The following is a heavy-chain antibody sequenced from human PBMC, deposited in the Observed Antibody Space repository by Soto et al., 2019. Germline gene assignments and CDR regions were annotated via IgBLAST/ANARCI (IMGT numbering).Heavy chain of an antibody. Sequence: QVQLVQSGAELKKPGASVKVSCKASGYTFTSYDINWVRQATGQGLEWLGWMNPNSGNTGYAQKFQGRVTXTXNIXIGTAYMELSSLRSEDTAVYYCASAIAVASTGFDYWGQGTLVTVSS. CDR2: MNPNSGNT. CDR3: ASAIAVASTGFDY. CDR1: GYTFTSYD. J-gene: IGHJ4*02. V-gene: IGHV1-8*01. D-gene: IGHD6-19*01.